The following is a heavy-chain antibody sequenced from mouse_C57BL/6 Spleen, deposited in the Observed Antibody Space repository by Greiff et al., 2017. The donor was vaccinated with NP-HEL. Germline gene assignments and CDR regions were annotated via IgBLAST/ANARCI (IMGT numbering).Heavy chain of an antibody. CDR2: IEPNSGGT. Sequence: QVQLQQPGAELVKPGASVKLSCKASGYTFTSYWMHWVKQRPGRGLEWIGRIEPNSGGTKYNEKFKSKATLTVDKPSSTAYMQLSSLTSEDSAVYYCARGGAYYYGSSLWFAYWGQGTLVTVSA. CDR1: GYTFTSYW. J-gene: IGHJ3*01. CDR3: ARGGAYYYGSSLWFAY. D-gene: IGHD1-1*01. V-gene: IGHV1-72*01.